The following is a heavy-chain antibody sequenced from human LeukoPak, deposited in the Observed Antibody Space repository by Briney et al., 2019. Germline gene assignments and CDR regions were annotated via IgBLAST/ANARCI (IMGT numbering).Heavy chain of an antibody. CDR2: IYYSGST. D-gene: IGHD3-16*01. V-gene: IGHV4-39*01. CDR3: ARHRITFTFDY. Sequence: SETLSLTCTVSGGSISSSSYYWGWIRQPPGKGLVWLGSIYYSGSTYYNPSLKSRVTISVDTSKNQFSLKLSSVTAADTAVYYCARHRITFTFDYWGQGTLVTVST. CDR1: GGSISSSSYY. J-gene: IGHJ4*02.